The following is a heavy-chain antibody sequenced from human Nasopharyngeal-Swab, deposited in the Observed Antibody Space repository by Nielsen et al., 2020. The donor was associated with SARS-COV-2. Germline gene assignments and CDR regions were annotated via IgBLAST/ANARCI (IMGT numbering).Heavy chain of an antibody. J-gene: IGHJ3*02. CDR3: ARVEMATVSHAFEI. D-gene: IGHD5-24*01. CDR1: GGSISSGGYY. Sequence: SETLSLTCTVSGGSISSGGYYWSWIRQHPGKGLEWIGYIYYSGSAYYNPSLKSRVTISVDTSKNQFSLKLSSVTAADTAVYYCARVEMATVSHAFEIWGQGTMVTVSS. V-gene: IGHV4-31*03. CDR2: IYYSGSA.